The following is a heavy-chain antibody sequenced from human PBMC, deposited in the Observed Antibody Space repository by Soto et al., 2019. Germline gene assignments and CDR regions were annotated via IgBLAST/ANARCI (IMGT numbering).Heavy chain of an antibody. CDR3: ARNLIYDSSGYTNYFDY. CDR1: GGSISSSSYY. D-gene: IGHD3-22*01. J-gene: IGHJ4*02. CDR2: IYYSGST. Sequence: QLQLQESGPGLVKPSETLYLTCTVSGGSISSSSYYWGWIRQPPGKGLEWIGIIYYSGSTYYNPSLKSRVTISVDTSQNQFSLKLSSVTASDTAVYYCARNLIYDSSGYTNYFDYWGQGTLVTVSS. V-gene: IGHV4-39*01.